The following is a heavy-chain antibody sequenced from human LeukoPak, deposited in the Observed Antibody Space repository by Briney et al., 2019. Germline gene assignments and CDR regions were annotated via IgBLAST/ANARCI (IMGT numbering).Heavy chain of an antibody. Sequence: SEILSLTCTVSGGSISSYYWSWIRQPPGKGLEWIGYMYYIGSTNYNPSLKSRVTISIDTSKNQFSLKLSSVTAADTAVYYCARGLITENAFDIWGQGTMVTVSS. CDR2: MYYIGST. CDR1: GGSISSYY. D-gene: IGHD1-20*01. J-gene: IGHJ3*02. V-gene: IGHV4-59*01. CDR3: ARGLITENAFDI.